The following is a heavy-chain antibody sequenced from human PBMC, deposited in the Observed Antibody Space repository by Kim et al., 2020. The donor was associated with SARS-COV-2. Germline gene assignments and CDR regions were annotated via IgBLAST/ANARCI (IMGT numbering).Heavy chain of an antibody. Sequence: ASVKVSCKASGYTFTNYDINWLRQATGQGLEWMGWMNPNSGKTGYAQKFQGRVTMARNTSISTAYMELSSLRSDDTAVYYCARRELHTSGLYGAGYWGQGTLVTVSS. CDR3: ARRELHTSGLYGAGY. V-gene: IGHV1-8*01. CDR1: GYTFTNYD. CDR2: MNPNSGKT. J-gene: IGHJ4*02. D-gene: IGHD6-19*01.